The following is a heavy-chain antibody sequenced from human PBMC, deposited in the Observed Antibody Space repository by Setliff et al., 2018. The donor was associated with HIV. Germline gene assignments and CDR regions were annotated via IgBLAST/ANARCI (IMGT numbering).Heavy chain of an antibody. CDR3: ARDAASEYTYYYDSSGYLPLVY. Sequence: GGSLRLSCAASGFTFSSYGMNWVRQAPGKGLEWVSHISSSGVIHYADSVKGRFTISRDNAKNSLYLQMNSLRAEDTAVYYCARDAASEYTYYYDSSGYLPLVYWGQGTLVTVSS. D-gene: IGHD3-22*01. J-gene: IGHJ4*02. CDR1: GFTFSSYG. CDR2: ISSSGVI. V-gene: IGHV3-48*04.